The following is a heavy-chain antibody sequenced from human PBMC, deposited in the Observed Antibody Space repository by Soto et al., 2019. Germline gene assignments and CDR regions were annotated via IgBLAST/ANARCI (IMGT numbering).Heavy chain of an antibody. D-gene: IGHD3-22*01. CDR1: GGSISSYY. CDR3: ARASSGDYLDY. V-gene: IGHV4-59*01. Sequence: PSETLSLTCTVSGGSISSYYWSWIRRPPGKGLEWIGYIYYSGSTNYNPSLKSRVTISVDTSKNQFSLKLSSVTAADTAVYYCARASSGDYLDYWGQGTLVTVSS. CDR2: IYYSGST. J-gene: IGHJ4*02.